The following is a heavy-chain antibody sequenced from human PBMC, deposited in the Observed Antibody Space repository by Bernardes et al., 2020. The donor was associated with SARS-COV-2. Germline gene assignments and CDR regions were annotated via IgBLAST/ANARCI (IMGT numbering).Heavy chain of an antibody. CDR3: ITARCVVGYYAMDV. CDR1: GFTFSNAW. J-gene: IGHJ6*02. V-gene: IGHV3-15*01. CDR2: IKSKTDGGTT. Sequence: VGSLSLSCAASGFTFSNAWMSWVRQAPGKGLEWVGRIKSKTDGGTTDYAAPVKGRFTISRDDSKDTLFLQMSSLKTEDTAVYYCITARCVVGYYAMDVWGQGTTVTVSS. D-gene: IGHD2-21*01.